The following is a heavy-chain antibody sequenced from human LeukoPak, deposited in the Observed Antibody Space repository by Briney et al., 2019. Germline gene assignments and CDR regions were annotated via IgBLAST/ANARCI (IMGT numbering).Heavy chain of an antibody. D-gene: IGHD5-18*01. CDR2: MNPNSGNT. V-gene: IGHV1-8*01. J-gene: IGHJ4*02. CDR3: ARVLKRSVRGYSYGPFDY. Sequence: PGASVKVSCKASGYTFTSYDINWVRQATGQGLEWMGWMNPNSGNTGYAQKFQGRVTMTRNTSISTAYMELSSLRSEDTAVYYCARVLKRSVRGYSYGPFDYWGQGTLVTVSS. CDR1: GYTFTSYD.